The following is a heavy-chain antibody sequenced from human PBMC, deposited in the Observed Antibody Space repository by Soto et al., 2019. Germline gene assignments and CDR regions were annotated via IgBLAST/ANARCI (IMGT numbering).Heavy chain of an antibody. V-gene: IGHV3-23*01. CDR2: ISASGGST. Sequence: GGSLRLSCVASGFTFNNQAMTWVRQAPGKGLEWVSGISASGGSTSYADSVKGRFTISRDTSKNTLYLLMDSLRADDTAVYYCAKLTSSYGGYDYDWRKVFDSWGQGTLVTVSS. J-gene: IGHJ4*02. CDR3: AKLTSSYGGYDYDWRKVFDS. CDR1: GFTFNNQA. D-gene: IGHD5-12*01.